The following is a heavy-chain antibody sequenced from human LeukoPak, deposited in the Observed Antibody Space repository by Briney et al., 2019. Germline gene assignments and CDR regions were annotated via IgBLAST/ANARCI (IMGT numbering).Heavy chain of an antibody. Sequence: ASVKVSCTASGYTFTSYYMHWVRQAPGQGLEWMGIINPSGGSTSYAQKFQGRVTMTRDMSTSTVYMELSSLRSEDTAVYYCARGYGYCSSTSCYIGWFDPWGQGTLVTVSS. V-gene: IGHV1-46*01. CDR1: GYTFTSYY. D-gene: IGHD2-2*02. J-gene: IGHJ5*02. CDR3: ARGYGYCSSTSCYIGWFDP. CDR2: INPSGGST.